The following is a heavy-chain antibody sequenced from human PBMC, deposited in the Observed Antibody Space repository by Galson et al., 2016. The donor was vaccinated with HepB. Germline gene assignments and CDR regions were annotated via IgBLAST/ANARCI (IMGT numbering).Heavy chain of an antibody. Sequence: SVKVSCKASGYTFTSYGISWVRQAPGQGLEWMGWISAYNGNTHYAQKLQGRVTMTTDTSTSTAYMELRGLRSDDTAVYYCARDHYSGKPPNFGYWGQGTLVTVSS. CDR1: GYTFTSYG. J-gene: IGHJ4*02. V-gene: IGHV1-18*01. CDR3: ARDHYSGKPPNFGY. D-gene: IGHD1-26*01. CDR2: ISAYNGNT.